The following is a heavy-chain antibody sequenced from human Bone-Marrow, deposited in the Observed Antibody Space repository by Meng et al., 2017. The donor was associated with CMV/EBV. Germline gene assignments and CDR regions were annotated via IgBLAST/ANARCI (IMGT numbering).Heavy chain of an antibody. CDR1: GFTFSSYD. CDR3: ASYPPNYVWGSYRYTWFDP. CDR2: IGTAGDT. V-gene: IGHV3-13*01. Sequence: GESLKISCAASGFTFSSYDMHWVRQATGKGLEWVSAIGTAGDTYYPGSVKGRFTISRDNSKNTLYLQMNSLRAEDTAVYYCASYPPNYVWGSYRYTWFDPCGQGTLVAVSS. D-gene: IGHD3-16*02. J-gene: IGHJ5*02.